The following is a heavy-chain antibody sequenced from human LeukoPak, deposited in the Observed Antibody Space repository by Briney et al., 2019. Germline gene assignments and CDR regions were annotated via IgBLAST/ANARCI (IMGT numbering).Heavy chain of an antibody. D-gene: IGHD3-10*01. CDR1: GGSISSYY. CDR2: IYYSGST. V-gene: IGHV4-59*01. CDR3: ARATMVRGVIRAPYYYYMDV. Sequence: PSETLSLTCTVSGGSISSYYWSWIREPPGRGLEWIGYIYYSGSTNYNPSLKSRVTISGDTSKNQFSLKLSSVTAADTAVYYCARATMVRGVIRAPYYYYMDVWGKGTTVTVSS. J-gene: IGHJ6*03.